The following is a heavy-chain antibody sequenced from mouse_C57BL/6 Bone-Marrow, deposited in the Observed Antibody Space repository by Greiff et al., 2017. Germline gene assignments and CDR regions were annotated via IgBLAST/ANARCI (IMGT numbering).Heavy chain of an antibody. J-gene: IGHJ3*01. V-gene: IGHV1-66*01. CDR3: ARDYYGSWFAY. CDR2: IYPGSGNT. D-gene: IGHD1-1*01. CDR1: GYSFTSYY. Sequence: QVQLQQSGPELVKPGASVKISCKASGYSFTSYYIHWVKQRPGQGLEWIGWIYPGSGNTKYNEKFKGKATLTADTSSSPAYMQLSSLTSEDSAVYYCARDYYGSWFAYWGQGTLVTVSA.